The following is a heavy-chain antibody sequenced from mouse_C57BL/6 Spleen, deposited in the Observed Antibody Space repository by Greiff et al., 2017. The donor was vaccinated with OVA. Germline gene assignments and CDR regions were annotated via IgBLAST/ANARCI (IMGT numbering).Heavy chain of an antibody. Sequence: VMLVESGPGLVQPSQSLSITCTVSGFSLTSYGVHWVRQPPGKGLEWLGVIWSGGSTDYNAAFISRLSISKDNSKSQVFFKMNSLQADDTAIYYCAKNIWSEGSYAMDYWGQGTSVTVSS. CDR3: AKNIWSEGSYAMDY. CDR2: IWSGGST. CDR1: GFSLTSYG. D-gene: IGHD1-1*02. J-gene: IGHJ4*01. V-gene: IGHV2-4*01.